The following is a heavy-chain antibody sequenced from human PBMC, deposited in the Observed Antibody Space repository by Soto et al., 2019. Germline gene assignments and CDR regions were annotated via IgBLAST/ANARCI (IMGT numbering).Heavy chain of an antibody. V-gene: IGHV3-33*01. CDR3: ARELGYCSSTSCYGGGFYYGMDV. Sequence: ESGGGVVQPGRSLRLSCAASGFTFSSYGMHWVRQAPGKGLEWVAVIWYDGSNKYYADSVKGRFTISRDNSKNTLYLQMNSLRAEDTAVYYCARELGYCSSTSCYGGGFYYGMDVWGQGTTVTVSS. J-gene: IGHJ6*02. CDR2: IWYDGSNK. CDR1: GFTFSSYG. D-gene: IGHD2-2*01.